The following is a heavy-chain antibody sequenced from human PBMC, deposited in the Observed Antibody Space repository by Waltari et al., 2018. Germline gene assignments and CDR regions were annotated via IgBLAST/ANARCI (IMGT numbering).Heavy chain of an antibody. Sequence: EVQLLESGGGLVQPGGSLRLSCAASGFTFSSYAMSWVRQAPGKGLEWVAAISGSGGSTYYADSVKCRFTISRYNAKNTLYLQMNSLRAEDTAVYYCATLGTVYSSSSHGYWGQGTLVTVSS. CDR1: GFTFSSYA. CDR3: ATLGTVYSSSSHGY. J-gene: IGHJ4*02. D-gene: IGHD6-6*01. V-gene: IGHV3-23*01. CDR2: ISGSGGST.